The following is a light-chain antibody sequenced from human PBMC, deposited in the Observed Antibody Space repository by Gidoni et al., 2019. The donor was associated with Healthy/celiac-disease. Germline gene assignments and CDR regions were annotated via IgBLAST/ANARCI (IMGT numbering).Light chain of an antibody. CDR1: SSDVGGYNY. V-gene: IGLV2-8*01. J-gene: IGLJ1*01. CDR2: EVS. Sequence: QSALTQTPSASGSPGQSVTISCTGTSSDVGGYNYVSWYQQHPGKAPKLMIYEVSKRPSGVPDRFSGSKSVNTASLTVSGLQAEDEADYYCSSYAGSNNPYVFGTGTKVTVL. CDR3: SSYAGSNNPYV.